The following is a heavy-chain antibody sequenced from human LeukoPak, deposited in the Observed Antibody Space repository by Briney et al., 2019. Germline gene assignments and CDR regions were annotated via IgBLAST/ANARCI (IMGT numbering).Heavy chain of an antibody. CDR2: ITASGGST. V-gene: IGHV3-23*01. J-gene: IGHJ4*02. CDR1: GFTFNNCA. CDR3: AKDSWDLVGYYFDS. Sequence: GGSLRLSCAASGFTFNNCAMSWVRLAPGKGLDWVSAITASGGSTYYADSVKGRFTISRDNSKNTLYLQMSSLRAEDTALYYCAKDSWDLVGYYFDSWGQGTLVTVSS. D-gene: IGHD1-26*01.